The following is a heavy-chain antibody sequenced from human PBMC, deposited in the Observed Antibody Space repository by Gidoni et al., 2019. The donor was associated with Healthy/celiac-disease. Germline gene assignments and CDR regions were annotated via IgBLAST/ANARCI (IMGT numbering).Heavy chain of an antibody. CDR2: ISYDGSNK. J-gene: IGHJ5*02. D-gene: IGHD1-26*01. Sequence: QVQLVESGGGAVQPGSAVRLYCAASGFTFSSYAMHWVRQAPGKGLEWVAVISYDGSNKYYADSVKGRFTISRDNSKNTLYLQMNSLRAEDTAVYYCARDPGGSYYAWGQGTLVTVSS. CDR1: GFTFSSYA. V-gene: IGHV3-30-3*01. CDR3: ARDPGGSYYA.